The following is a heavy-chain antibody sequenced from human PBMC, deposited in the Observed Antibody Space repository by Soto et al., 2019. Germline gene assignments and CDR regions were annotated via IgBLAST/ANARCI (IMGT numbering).Heavy chain of an antibody. D-gene: IGHD3-10*01. CDR1: GFSFTTSGVA. V-gene: IGHV2-5*02. Sequence: QITLKESGPTLVNPTQPLTLTCTFSGFSFTTSGVAVGWIRQPPGKALEWLAFIFSDDNYLYSPSLMSRLTITKDTSKNQVVLTMTDMDPVDTATYYCTHRTHYGSLDYWGQGTLVTVSS. CDR3: THRTHYGSLDY. CDR2: IFSDDNY. J-gene: IGHJ4*02.